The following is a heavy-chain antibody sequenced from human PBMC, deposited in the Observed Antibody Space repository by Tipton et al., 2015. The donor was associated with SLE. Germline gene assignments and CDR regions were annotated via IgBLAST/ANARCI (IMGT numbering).Heavy chain of an antibody. CDR1: GYSFTSCW. CDR3: ARFPTTATGDYFDY. V-gene: IGHV5-51*03. D-gene: IGHD4-17*01. Sequence: QLVQSGAGVKKSGESLKISCEGFGYSFTSCWIGWVRQMPGEGLEWMGIIYPGDSDTRYSPSFQGQVTISADKSISTAYLQWSSLKASDTAMYYCARFPTTATGDYFDYWGQGTLVTVSS. J-gene: IGHJ4*02. CDR2: IYPGDSDT.